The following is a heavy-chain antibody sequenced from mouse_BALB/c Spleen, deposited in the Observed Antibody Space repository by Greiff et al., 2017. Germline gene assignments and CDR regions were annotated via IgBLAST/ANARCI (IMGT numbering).Heavy chain of an antibody. CDR2: IWAGGST. CDR1: GFSLTSYG. Sequence: QVQLKESGPGLVAPSQSLSITCTVSGFSLTSYGVHWVRQPPGKGLEWLGVIWAGGSTNYNSALMSRLSISKDNSKSQVFLKMNSLQTDDTAMYYCARDTGDYGKKVYYFDYWGQGTTLTVSA. CDR3: ARDTGDYGKKVYYFDY. J-gene: IGHJ2*01. D-gene: IGHD2-1*01. V-gene: IGHV2-9*02.